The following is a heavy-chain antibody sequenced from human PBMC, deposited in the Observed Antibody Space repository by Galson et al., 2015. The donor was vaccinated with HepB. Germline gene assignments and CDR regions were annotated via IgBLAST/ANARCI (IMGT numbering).Heavy chain of an antibody. CDR1: GGTFSSYA. Sequence: SVKVSCKASGGTFSSYAISWVRQAPGQGLEWMGRINTNTGNPTYAQGFTGRFVFSLDTSVSTAYLQISSLKAEDTAVYYCARAMSAAATFFRYWGQGTLVTVSS. CDR3: ARAMSAAATFFRY. J-gene: IGHJ4*02. V-gene: IGHV7-4-1*02. D-gene: IGHD6-13*01. CDR2: INTNTGNP.